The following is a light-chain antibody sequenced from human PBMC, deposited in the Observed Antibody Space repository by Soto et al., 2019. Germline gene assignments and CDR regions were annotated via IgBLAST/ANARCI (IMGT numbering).Light chain of an antibody. Sequence: EIVLTQSPATLSLSPGERATLSCRASQSVSSYLAWYQQKPGQAPRLLIYDASNRATGIPARFSGSESGTDFTLTISSIEPEDFGVYYCQQRSNWPRTFGQGTKVEIK. J-gene: IGKJ1*01. CDR1: QSVSSY. CDR3: QQRSNWPRT. V-gene: IGKV3-11*01. CDR2: DAS.